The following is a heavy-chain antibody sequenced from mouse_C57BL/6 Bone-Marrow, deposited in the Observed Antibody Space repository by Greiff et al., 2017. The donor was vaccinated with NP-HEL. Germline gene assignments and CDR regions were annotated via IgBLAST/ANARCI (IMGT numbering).Heavy chain of an antibody. J-gene: IGHJ1*03. V-gene: IGHV5-16*01. CDR1: GFTFSDYY. CDR3: ARDPQGYFDV. CDR2: INYDGSST. Sequence: EVILVESEGGLVQPGSSMKLSCTASGFTFSDYYMAWVRQVPEKGLEWVANINYDGSSTYYLDSLKSRFIISRDNAKNILYLQMSSLKSEDTATYYCARDPQGYFDVWGTGTTVTVSS.